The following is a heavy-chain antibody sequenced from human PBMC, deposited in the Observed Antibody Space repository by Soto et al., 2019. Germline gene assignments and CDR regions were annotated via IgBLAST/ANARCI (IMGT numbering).Heavy chain of an antibody. D-gene: IGHD5-12*01. J-gene: IGHJ6*02. V-gene: IGHV4-59*01. CDR1: GGSMNYYY. Sequence: LSLTCTVSGGSMNYYYWSWIRQPPGKGLEWIGYIYHSGTAEYNPSLKSRVTLSVDTSKSQFSLMMSSVTTADTAVYYCARDRAIISAPTKEYVFEIWGQGTTVTVSS. CDR3: ARDRAIISAPTKEYVFEI. CDR2: IYHSGTA.